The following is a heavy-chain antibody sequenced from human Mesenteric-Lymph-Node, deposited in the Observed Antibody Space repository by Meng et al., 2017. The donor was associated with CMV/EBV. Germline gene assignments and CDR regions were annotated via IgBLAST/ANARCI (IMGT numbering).Heavy chain of an antibody. Sequence: GESLKISCAASGFTFSSYAMSWVRQAPGKGLEWVSVIFSGGSITYSADSLKGRFTISRDNSKNTLYLQMNSLRAEDTAVYYCAKDWSTVTGSYYYGMDVWGQGTTVTVSS. D-gene: IGHD4-11*01. CDR2: IFSGGSIT. V-gene: IGHV3-23*03. J-gene: IGHJ6*02. CDR3: AKDWSTVTGSYYYGMDV. CDR1: GFTFSSYA.